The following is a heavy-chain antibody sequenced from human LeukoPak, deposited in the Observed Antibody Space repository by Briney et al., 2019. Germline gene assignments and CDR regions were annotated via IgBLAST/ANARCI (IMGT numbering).Heavy chain of an antibody. J-gene: IGHJ4*02. D-gene: IGHD6-13*01. CDR3: AKDLSSSWYNGCFDY. CDR1: GFTFTTYW. Sequence: GGSLRLSCAASGFTFTTYWMHWVRQAPGKGLEWVSAISGSGGSTYYADSVKGRFTISRDNSKNTLYLQMNSLRAEDTAVYYCAKDLSSSWYNGCFDYWGQGTLVTVSS. V-gene: IGHV3-23*01. CDR2: ISGSGGST.